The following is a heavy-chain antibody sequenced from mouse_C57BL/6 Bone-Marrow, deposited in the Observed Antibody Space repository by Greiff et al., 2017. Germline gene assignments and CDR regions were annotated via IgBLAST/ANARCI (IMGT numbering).Heavy chain of an antibody. V-gene: IGHV3-8*01. D-gene: IGHD1-1*01. Sequence: ESGPGLAKPSQTLSLTCSVTGYSITSDYWNWIRKFPGNKLEYMGYISYSGSTYYNQSLKSRLSITRDTSKNQYYLQLNSVTTEDTATYYCARSRYYGSFYYAMDYWGQGTSVTVSS. J-gene: IGHJ4*01. CDR1: GYSITSDY. CDR3: ARSRYYGSFYYAMDY. CDR2: ISYSGST.